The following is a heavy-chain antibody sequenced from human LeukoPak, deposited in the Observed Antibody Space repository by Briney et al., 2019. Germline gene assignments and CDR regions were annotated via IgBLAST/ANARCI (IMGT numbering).Heavy chain of an antibody. V-gene: IGHV3-23*01. CDR2: ISGSSGST. CDR1: GFTFSNYA. J-gene: IGHJ4*02. Sequence: PGGSLRLSCAASGFTFSNYAMSWVRQAPGKGLEWVSVISGSSGSTYYADSVTGRFTISRDNSKNTLYLQMNSLRVEDTAVYYCAKGDAVVAALLTFDYWGQGTLVTVSS. CDR3: AKGDAVVAALLTFDY. D-gene: IGHD2-15*01.